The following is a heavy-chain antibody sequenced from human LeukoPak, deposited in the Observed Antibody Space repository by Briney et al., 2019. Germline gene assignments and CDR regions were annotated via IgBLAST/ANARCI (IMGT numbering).Heavy chain of an antibody. D-gene: IGHD3-22*01. CDR3: AKDQFEYYDSSGYPSYYYYGMDV. CDR1: GFTFSSYA. J-gene: IGHJ6*02. V-gene: IGHV3-23*01. CDR2: ISGSGGST. Sequence: GSLRLSCAASGFTFSSYAMSWVRQAPGKGLEWVSAISGSGGSTYYADSVKGRFTISRDNSKNTLYLQMNSLRAEDTAVYYCAKDQFEYYDSSGYPSYYYYGMDVWGQGTTVTVSS.